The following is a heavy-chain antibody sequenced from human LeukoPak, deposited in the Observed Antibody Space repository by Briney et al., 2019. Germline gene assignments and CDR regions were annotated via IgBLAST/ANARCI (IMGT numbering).Heavy chain of an antibody. Sequence: SETLSVTCTVSGGSIRSDDYYWSWIRQPPGKGLEWFWYIYYSGSIYYNPSLKSRITMSVHTSKNQFSLKLSSETAGDTAVYYCVRARRLVIDYWGQGTLVTVSS. V-gene: IGHV4-30-4*08. CDR1: GGSIRSDDYY. J-gene: IGHJ4*02. D-gene: IGHD3-10*01. CDR2: IYYSGSI. CDR3: VRARRLVIDY.